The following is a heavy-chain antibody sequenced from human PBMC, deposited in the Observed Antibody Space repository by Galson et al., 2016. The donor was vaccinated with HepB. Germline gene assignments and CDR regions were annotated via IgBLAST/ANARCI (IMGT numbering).Heavy chain of an antibody. D-gene: IGHD2-21*02. CDR1: GGSISGGDYY. CDR3: AREGDDISGPPHAILY. V-gene: IGHV4-30-4*08. Sequence: TLSLTCTVSGGSISGGDYYWSWIRQPPGKGLEWIAYIYHTGSAYYNPSLKSRVSISVDTSKNQFSLDLTSVTAADTAVYYCAREGDDISGPPHAILYWGQGSLVTVSS. CDR2: IYHTGSA. J-gene: IGHJ4*02.